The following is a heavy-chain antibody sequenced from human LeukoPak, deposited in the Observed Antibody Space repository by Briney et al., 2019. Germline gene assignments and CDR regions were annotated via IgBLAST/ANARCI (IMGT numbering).Heavy chain of an antibody. CDR3: AKRLRDGYNSPIDY. D-gene: IGHD5-24*01. CDR1: GFTFSSYA. CDR2: ISDSGGVI. V-gene: IGHV3-23*01. Sequence: GGSLRLSCAASGFTFSSYAMNWVRQAPGKGLEWVSGISDSGGVIEYADSVKGRFTIIRDTSKDTLYLEMNSLRVEDTAIYYCAKRLRDGYNSPIDYWGQGTLVTVSS. J-gene: IGHJ4*02.